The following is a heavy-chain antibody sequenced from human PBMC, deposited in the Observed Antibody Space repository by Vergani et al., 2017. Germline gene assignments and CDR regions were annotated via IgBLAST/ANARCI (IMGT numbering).Heavy chain of an antibody. CDR2: IYTSGST. V-gene: IGHV4-4*07. CDR3: ARDLTSDFWSGYSGVWFDP. CDR1: GGSISSYY. J-gene: IGHJ5*02. D-gene: IGHD3-3*01. Sequence: QVQLQESGPGLVKPSETLSLTCTVSGGSISSYYWSWIRQPAGKGLEWIGRIYTSGSTNYNPSLKSRVTMSVDTSKNQFSLKLSSVTAADTAVYYCARDLTSDFWSGYSGVWFDPWGQGTLVTVSS.